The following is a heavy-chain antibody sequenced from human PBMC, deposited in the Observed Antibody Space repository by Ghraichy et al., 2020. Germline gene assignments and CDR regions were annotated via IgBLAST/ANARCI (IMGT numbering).Heavy chain of an antibody. V-gene: IGHV4-39*01. D-gene: IGHD2-2*01. Sequence: SETLSLTCTVSGGSISSSSYYWGWIRQPPGKGLEWIGSIYYSGSTYYNPSLKSRVTISVDTSKNQFSLKLSSVTAADTAVYYCARGYCSSTSCYGDAFDIWGQGTMVTVSS. CDR3: ARGYCSSTSCYGDAFDI. CDR2: IYYSGST. J-gene: IGHJ3*02. CDR1: GGSISSSSYY.